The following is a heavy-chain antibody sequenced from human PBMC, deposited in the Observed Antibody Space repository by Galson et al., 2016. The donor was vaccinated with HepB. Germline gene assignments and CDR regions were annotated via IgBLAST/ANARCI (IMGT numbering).Heavy chain of an antibody. V-gene: IGHV3-23*01. J-gene: IGHJ3*02. CDR2: ISGNGVGT. CDR3: ATDGAFSATLYTRVMHSFEI. Sequence: SLRLSCAASRFSLRSYAMSWVRQAPGKGLEWVSTISGNGVGTYYADSVKGRFTISRDNSRNTLYAQMNSLRAEDTAVYYCATDGAFSATLYTRVMHSFEISGQGTMVTVSS. CDR1: RFSLRSYA. D-gene: IGHD3-3*02.